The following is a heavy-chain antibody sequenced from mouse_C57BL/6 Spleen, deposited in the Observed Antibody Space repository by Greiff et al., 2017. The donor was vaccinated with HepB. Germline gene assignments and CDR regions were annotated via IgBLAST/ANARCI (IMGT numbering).Heavy chain of an antibody. D-gene: IGHD2-3*01. CDR2: IYPGSGNT. CDR1: GYTFTDYY. V-gene: IGHV1-76*01. Sequence: QVQLQQSGAELVRPGASVKLSCKASGYTFTDYYINWVKQRPGQGLEWIARIYPGSGNTYYNEKFKGKATLTAEKSSSTAYMQLSSLTSEDSAVYFCARDGYYGSAMDYWGQGTSVTVSS. J-gene: IGHJ4*01. CDR3: ARDGYYGSAMDY.